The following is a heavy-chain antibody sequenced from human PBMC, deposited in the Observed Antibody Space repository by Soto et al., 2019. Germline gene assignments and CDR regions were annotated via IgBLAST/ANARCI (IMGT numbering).Heavy chain of an antibody. CDR2: ISSSSSYI. CDR1: GFTFSSYS. D-gene: IGHD4-4*01. CDR3: AREDYSNFDY. V-gene: IGHV3-21*01. Sequence: GGSLRLSCAASGFTFSSYSMNWVRQAPGKGLEWVSSISSSSSYIYSADSVKGRFTISRDNAKNSLYLQMNSLRAEDTAVYYCAREDYSNFDYWGQGTLVTVS. J-gene: IGHJ4*02.